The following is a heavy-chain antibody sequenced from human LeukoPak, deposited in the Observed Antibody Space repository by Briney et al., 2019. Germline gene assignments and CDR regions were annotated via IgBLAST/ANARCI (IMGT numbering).Heavy chain of an antibody. CDR1: GFTFTSYA. CDR3: GRPTKYWLVRGNGVDV. J-gene: IGHJ6*02. CDR2: IDAGGGDT. Sequence: PGGSLRLSCAASGFTFTSYAMTWVRQAPGKGLEWVSSIDAGGGDTYHSDSVKGRFTISRDNSMNTLYLQMNSLGADDTAVYYCGRPTKYWLVRGNGVDVWGQGTTVTVSS. V-gene: IGHV3-23*01. D-gene: IGHD6-19*01.